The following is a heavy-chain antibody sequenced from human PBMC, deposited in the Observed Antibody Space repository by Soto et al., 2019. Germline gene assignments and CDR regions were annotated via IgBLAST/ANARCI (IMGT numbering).Heavy chain of an antibody. Sequence: QVQLVHSGAEVKKPGASVKISCTASGYTVTTHYMHWVRQAPGRGLEWMGAINPGSGAAKYTQTFQARVTMTRETSTNTVYMEMSALRSEDTAVFYCARGGEVGVAGSAAFDMWGQGTMVTVSS. V-gene: IGHV1-46*01. D-gene: IGHD3-3*01. CDR2: INPGSGAA. CDR3: ARGGEVGVAGSAAFDM. CDR1: GYTVTTHY. J-gene: IGHJ3*02.